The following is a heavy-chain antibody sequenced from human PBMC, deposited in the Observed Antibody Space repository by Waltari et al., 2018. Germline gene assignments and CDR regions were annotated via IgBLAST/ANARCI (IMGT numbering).Heavy chain of an antibody. CDR3: ARGKAFDP. V-gene: IGHV3-21*06. CDR2: LNEGGDYE. J-gene: IGHJ5*02. CDR1: GFKFDDYS. Sequence: VRLVESGGGRVDPGGSLRLSCVGSGFKFDDYSMNWVRRAPGKGLEWVSSLNEGGDYEAYADPVEGRFTNSRDNDKATLYLDMNDLRVDDTAVYYCARGKAFDPWGQGTRVNVSS.